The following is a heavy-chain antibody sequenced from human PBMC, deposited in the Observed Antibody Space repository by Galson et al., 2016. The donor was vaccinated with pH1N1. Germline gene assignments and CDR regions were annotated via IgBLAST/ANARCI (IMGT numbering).Heavy chain of an antibody. CDR2: IHHSGRT. CDR3: ARVEVFSIRRRVWFDP. D-gene: IGHD2-8*01. J-gene: IGHJ5*02. CDR1: GGSLSGNS. V-gene: IGHV4-34*01. Sequence: ETLSLTCGVVGGSLSGNSWIWIRQSTGKGLEWIGEIHHSGRTIYNPSLKSRVAVSVDTSKNQVSLDLSSVTGSDTALYSGARVEVFSIRRRVWFDPGGQGTLVTVSS.